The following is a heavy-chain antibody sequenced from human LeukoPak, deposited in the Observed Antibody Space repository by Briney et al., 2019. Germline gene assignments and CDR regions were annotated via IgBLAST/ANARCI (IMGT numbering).Heavy chain of an antibody. CDR3: ARALHDYGDYGDAFDI. V-gene: IGHV1-2*02. CDR2: INPNSGGT. D-gene: IGHD4-17*01. J-gene: IGHJ3*02. Sequence: AASVKVSCKASGYTFTGYYMHWVRQAPGQGLEWVGWINPNSGGTNYAQKFQGRVTMTRDTSISTAYMELSRLRSDDTAVYYCARALHDYGDYGDAFDIWGQGTMVTVSS. CDR1: GYTFTGYY.